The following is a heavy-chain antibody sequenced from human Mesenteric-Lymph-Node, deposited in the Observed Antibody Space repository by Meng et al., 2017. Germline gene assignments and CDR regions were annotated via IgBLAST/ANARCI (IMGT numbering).Heavy chain of an antibody. V-gene: IGHV4-34*01. D-gene: IGHD4-23*01. CDR1: GASFSSYY. CDR3: ARGQTTVVTPLEY. Sequence: QVPLQQWGEGLLKPSETLSLTCAVYGASFSSYYWSWIRQPPGKGLEWIGEINHSGNTNYNPSLKSRVTISGDTSKNQFSLKVSSVTAADTAVYFCARGQTTVVTPLEYWGQGTLVTVSS. CDR2: INHSGNT. J-gene: IGHJ4*02.